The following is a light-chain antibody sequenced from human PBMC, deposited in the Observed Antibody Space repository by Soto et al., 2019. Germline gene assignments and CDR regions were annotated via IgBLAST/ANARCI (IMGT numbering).Light chain of an antibody. CDR3: QHYNNWPRT. V-gene: IGKV3-15*01. CDR1: QSVSSN. Sequence: EIVMTQSPATLSVSPGERATLSCRASQSVSSNLAWYQQKPGQAPRLLIYGAFTRPTGIPDRFSGSGSGTEFTLTISSLQSEDFAVYYCQHYNNWPRTFGQGTKVEIK. CDR2: GAF. J-gene: IGKJ1*01.